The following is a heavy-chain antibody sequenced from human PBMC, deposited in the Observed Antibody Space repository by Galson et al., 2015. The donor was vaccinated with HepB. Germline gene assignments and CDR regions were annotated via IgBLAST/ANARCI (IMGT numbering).Heavy chain of an antibody. D-gene: IGHD3-3*01. CDR3: AREVMDNFWSGYFDY. J-gene: IGHJ4*02. CDR2: IIPIFATA. V-gene: IGHV1-69*06. Sequence: SCKASGGTFSSYAISWVRQAPGQGLEWMGGIIPIFATANYAQKFQGRVTITADKSTSTAYMELSSLRSEDTAVYYCAREVMDNFWSGYFDYWGQGTLVTVSS. CDR1: GGTFSSYA.